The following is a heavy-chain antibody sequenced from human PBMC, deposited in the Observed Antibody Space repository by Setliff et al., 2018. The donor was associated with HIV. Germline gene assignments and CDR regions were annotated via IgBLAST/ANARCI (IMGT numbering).Heavy chain of an antibody. CDR1: GDSISDSRYF. Sequence: SETLSLTCTVSGDSISDSRYFWGWIRQPPGKGLEWIATIHYSGSTYYNLSLKSRVTISVDMSKNQFSLRVKSVTTADTAVYYCARVPKQLLKGAAAYFDYWGQGILVTVSS. J-gene: IGHJ4*02. CDR3: ARVPKQLLKGAAAYFDY. V-gene: IGHV4-39*01. CDR2: IHYSGST. D-gene: IGHD5-18*01.